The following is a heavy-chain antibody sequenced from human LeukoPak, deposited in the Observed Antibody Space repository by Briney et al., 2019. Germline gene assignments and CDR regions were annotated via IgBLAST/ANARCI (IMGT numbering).Heavy chain of an antibody. V-gene: IGHV7-4-1*02. CDR3: ARDGRYYYGSGSYWDYYYGMDV. CDR1: GYTFTSYA. CDR2: INTNTGNP. Sequence: ASVKVSCKASGYTFTSYAMNWVRQAPGQGLEWMGWINTNTGNPTYAQGFTGRFVFSLDTSVSTAYLQISSLKAEDTAVYYCARDGRYYYGSGSYWDYYYGMDVWGQGTTVTVSS. D-gene: IGHD3-10*01. J-gene: IGHJ6*02.